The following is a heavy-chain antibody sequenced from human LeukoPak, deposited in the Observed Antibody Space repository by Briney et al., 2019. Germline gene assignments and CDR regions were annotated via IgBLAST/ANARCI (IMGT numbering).Heavy chain of an antibody. V-gene: IGHV1-69*04. CDR3: ARDTHTMTAGT. J-gene: IGHJ5*02. CDR1: GGPFSSYA. D-gene: IGHD3-10*01. Sequence: SVKVSCKASGGPFSSYAITWVRQAPGQGLEWMGRIIPILGIANYAQKFQGRVTIIADKSTSTAYMELSSLRSEGTAVYYCARDTHTMTAGTWGQGTLVTVSS. CDR2: IIPILGIA.